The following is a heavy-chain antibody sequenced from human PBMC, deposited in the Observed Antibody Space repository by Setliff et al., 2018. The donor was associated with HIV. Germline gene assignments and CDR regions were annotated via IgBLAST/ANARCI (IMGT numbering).Heavy chain of an antibody. Sequence: GGSLRLSCAASGFIFKNYDMNWVRQAPGKGLEWVSFISISGFTIHYGDSVKGRFTVSRDNTRNSLSLQLNSLQAEDTAMYYCMRWGLPYAIDYWGQGMLVTVSS. J-gene: IGHJ4*02. D-gene: IGHD2-21*02. CDR1: GFIFKNYD. CDR3: MRWGLPYAIDY. CDR2: ISISGFTI. V-gene: IGHV3-48*03.